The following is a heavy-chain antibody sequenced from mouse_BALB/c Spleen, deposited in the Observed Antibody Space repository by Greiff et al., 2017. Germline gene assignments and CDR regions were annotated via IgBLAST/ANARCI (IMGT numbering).Heavy chain of an antibody. CDR3: ARSLLYYGSSPLDD. CDR1: GFTFSSFG. D-gene: IGHD1-1*01. Sequence: EVKLVESGGGLVQPGGSRKLSCAASGFTFSSFGMHWVRQAPEQGLEWVAYISSGSSTIYYADTVKGRFTITIDNPKNTRFLQRTRLRSEDTAMYYCARSLLYYGSSPLDDWGQGTTLTVSS. V-gene: IGHV5-17*02. CDR2: ISSGSSTI. J-gene: IGHJ2*01.